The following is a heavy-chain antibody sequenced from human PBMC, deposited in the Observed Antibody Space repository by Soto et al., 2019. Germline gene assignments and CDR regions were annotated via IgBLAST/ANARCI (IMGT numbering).Heavy chain of an antibody. CDR1: GGSISSGGYY. V-gene: IGHV4-31*03. Sequence: SETLSLTCTVSGGSISSGGYYWSWIRQHPGKGLEWIGYTYYSGSTYYNPSLKSRVTISVDTSKNQFSLKLSSVTAADTAVYYCARDLGIAARHDYYYGMDVWGQGTTVTVSS. D-gene: IGHD6-6*01. CDR2: TYYSGST. CDR3: ARDLGIAARHDYYYGMDV. J-gene: IGHJ6*02.